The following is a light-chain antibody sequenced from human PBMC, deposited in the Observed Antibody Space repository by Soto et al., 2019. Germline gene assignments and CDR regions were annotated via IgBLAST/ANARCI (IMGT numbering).Light chain of an antibody. CDR3: QQRYNWPLT. CDR1: QSLSSY. V-gene: IGKV3-11*01. Sequence: EIVLTQSPGTLSLSPGQRATLSCMASQSLSSYLAWYQQKPGQAPRIIIYDASNRATGIPARFSGSVSGTDGAITISSLETEDGTVYFCQQRYNWPLTFGQGTRLEIK. CDR2: DAS. J-gene: IGKJ5*01.